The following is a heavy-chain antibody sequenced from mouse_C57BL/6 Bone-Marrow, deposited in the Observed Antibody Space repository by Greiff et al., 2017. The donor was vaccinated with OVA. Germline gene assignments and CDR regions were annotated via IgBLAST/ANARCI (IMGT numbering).Heavy chain of an antibody. J-gene: IGHJ4*01. CDR1: GYTFTGYW. D-gene: IGHD1-1*01. CDR2: IYPRDGST. CDR3: ARRRIYYSFFYYAMDY. Sequence: QVQLKQSGAELMKPGASVKLSCKATGYTFTGYWIEWVKQRPEQGLEWIGYIYPRDGSTKYNEKFKGKATLTADKSSSTAYMQLNSLTSEDSAVYFCARRRIYYSFFYYAMDYWGQGTSVTVSS. V-gene: IGHV1-9*01.